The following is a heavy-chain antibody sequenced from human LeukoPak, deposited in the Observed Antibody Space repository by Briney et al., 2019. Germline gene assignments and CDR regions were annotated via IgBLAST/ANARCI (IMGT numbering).Heavy chain of an antibody. J-gene: IGHJ3*02. D-gene: IGHD6-6*01. CDR2: ISSSGSTI. CDR3: ARDHPEYSSSSDAFDI. V-gene: IGHV3-48*03. Sequence: PGGSLRLSCAASGFTFSSYEMNWVRQAPGKGLEWVSYISSSGSTIYYADSVKGRFTISRDNAKNSLYLQMNSLRAEDTAVYYCARDHPEYSSSSDAFDIWGQGTMVTVSS. CDR1: GFTFSSYE.